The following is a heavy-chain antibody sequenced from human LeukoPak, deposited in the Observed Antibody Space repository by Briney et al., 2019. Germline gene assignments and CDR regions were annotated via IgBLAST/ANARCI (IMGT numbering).Heavy chain of an antibody. V-gene: IGHV3-30-3*01. D-gene: IGHD6-19*01. Sequence: PGGSLRLSCAASGFTFSSYAMHWVRQAPGKGLEWVAVISYDGSNKYYADSVKGRFTISRDNAKNSLYLQLNSLRAEDTAVYYCARGGSSGWYGVNYWGQGTLVTVSS. CDR1: GFTFSSYA. CDR3: ARGGSSGWYGVNY. J-gene: IGHJ4*02. CDR2: ISYDGSNK.